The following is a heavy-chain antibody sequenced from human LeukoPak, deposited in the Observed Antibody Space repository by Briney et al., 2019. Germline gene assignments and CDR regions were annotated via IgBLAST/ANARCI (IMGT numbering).Heavy chain of an antibody. Sequence: ASVKVSCTASGYTFTNYYIHWVRQAPGQGLEWMGMINPSGGRTTYAKKFQGRVTMTRDTSTNTVYTELSSLRSDDTAVYYCARDYYGGHNLYNFDFWGQGTRVIVSS. D-gene: IGHD3-10*01. J-gene: IGHJ4*02. CDR3: ARDYYGGHNLYNFDF. V-gene: IGHV1-46*01. CDR1: GYTFTNYY. CDR2: INPSGGRT.